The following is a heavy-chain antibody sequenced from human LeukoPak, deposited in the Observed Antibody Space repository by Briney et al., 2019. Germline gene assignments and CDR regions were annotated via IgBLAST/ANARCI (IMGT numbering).Heavy chain of an antibody. CDR2: IRYDGSNK. D-gene: IGHD3-22*01. CDR3: ATFTYYYDSSGYSQGDY. CDR1: GFAFSSYG. J-gene: IGHJ4*02. V-gene: IGHV3-30*02. Sequence: GGSLRLSCAASGFAFSSYGMHWVRQAPGKGLEWVAFIRYDGSNKYCADSVKGRFTISRDNSKNTLYLQMNSLRAEDTAVYYCATFTYYYDSSGYSQGDYWGQGTLVTVSS.